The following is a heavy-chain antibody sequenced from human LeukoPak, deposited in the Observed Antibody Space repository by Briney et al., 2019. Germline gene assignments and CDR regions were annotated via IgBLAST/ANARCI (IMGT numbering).Heavy chain of an antibody. D-gene: IGHD6-13*01. CDR3: ARDSHIAGVAYYFDY. CDR1: GYTFSAYG. CDR2: ISAYSGNT. J-gene: IGHJ4*02. V-gene: IGHV1-18*01. Sequence: APVKVSCKASGYTFSAYGISWVRQAPGQGLEWMGYISAYSGNTNCAQRLQGRVTMTTDTSTSTAYMELRSLRSDDTAVYFCARDSHIAGVAYYFDYWGQGTLVTVSS.